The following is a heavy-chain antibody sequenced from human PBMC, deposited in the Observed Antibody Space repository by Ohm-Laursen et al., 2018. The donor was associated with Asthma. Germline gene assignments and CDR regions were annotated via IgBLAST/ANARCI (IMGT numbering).Heavy chain of an antibody. J-gene: IGHJ1*01. CDR1: GYTFSRYS. Sequence: SLRLSCAASGYTFSRYSIHWVRQIPGKGLEWVASISTASSFIYYADSVRGRFTTSRDNANDLVYLQMNSLRAGDTALYYCARIGPEWELPGREYSLHHWGEGTLVTVSS. D-gene: IGHD1-26*01. V-gene: IGHV3-21*01. CDR3: ARIGPEWELPGREYSLHH. CDR2: ISTASSFI.